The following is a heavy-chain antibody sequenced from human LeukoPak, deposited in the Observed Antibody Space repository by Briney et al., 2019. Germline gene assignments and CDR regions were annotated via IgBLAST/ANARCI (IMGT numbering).Heavy chain of an antibody. J-gene: IGHJ3*02. V-gene: IGHV3-74*01. Sequence: PGGSLRLSCAASGFTLSSYWMHWVRQAPGKGLVWVSRINSDGSSTSYADSVKGRFTISRDNAKNTLYLQMNSLRAEDTAVYYCASRGVRRDYYDSSGYIGDAFDIWGQGTMVTVSS. CDR3: ASRGVRRDYYDSSGYIGDAFDI. CDR1: GFTLSSYW. CDR2: INSDGSST. D-gene: IGHD3-22*01.